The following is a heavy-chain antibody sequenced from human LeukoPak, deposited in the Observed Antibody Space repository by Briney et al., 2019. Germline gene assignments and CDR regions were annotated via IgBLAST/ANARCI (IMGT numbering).Heavy chain of an antibody. V-gene: IGHV1-3*01. D-gene: IGHD6-6*01. CDR2: INAGNGNT. CDR1: GYTFTSYA. Sequence: ASVKVSCKASGYTFTSYAMHWVRQAPGQRLEWMGWINAGNGNTKYSQKFQGRVTITRDTSASTAYMELSSLRSDDTAVYYCARAARPHDAFDIWGQGTMVTVSS. CDR3: ARAARPHDAFDI. J-gene: IGHJ3*02.